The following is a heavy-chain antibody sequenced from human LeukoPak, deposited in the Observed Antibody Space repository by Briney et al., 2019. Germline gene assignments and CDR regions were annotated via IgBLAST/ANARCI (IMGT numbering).Heavy chain of an antibody. V-gene: IGHV3-21*04. Sequence: GGSLRLSCTGSGFTLSSYAMNWVRRAPGQGLEWVSSISSSSSDIYYTDSVKGRFTISRDNAKNSLYLQMNSLRAEDTAVYYCARDVGATTSAVFDIWGQGTMVTVSS. J-gene: IGHJ3*02. CDR2: ISSSSSDI. CDR1: GFTLSSYA. D-gene: IGHD1-26*01. CDR3: ARDVGATTSAVFDI.